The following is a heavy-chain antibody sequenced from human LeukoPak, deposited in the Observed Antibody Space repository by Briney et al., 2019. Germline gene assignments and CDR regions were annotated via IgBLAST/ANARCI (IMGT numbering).Heavy chain of an antibody. CDR3: ARLLNYYYYMDV. D-gene: IGHD2-21*01. CDR2: IYTSGST. CDR1: GGSISSGSYY. Sequence: SSETLSLTCTVSGGSISSGSYYWSWIRQPAGKGLEWIGRIYTSGSTNYNPSLKSRVTISVDTSKNQFSLRLSSVTAADTAVYYCARLLNYYYYMDVWGKGTTVTISS. V-gene: IGHV4-61*02. J-gene: IGHJ6*03.